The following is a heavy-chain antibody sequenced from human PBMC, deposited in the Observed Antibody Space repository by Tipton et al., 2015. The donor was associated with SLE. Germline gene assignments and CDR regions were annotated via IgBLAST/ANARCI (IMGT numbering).Heavy chain of an antibody. J-gene: IGHJ4*02. CDR2: ITGGGNT. D-gene: IGHD4-11*01. CDR3: AREDHSTYIY. CDR1: GFTVSAYY. V-gene: IGHV3-53*01. Sequence: GSLRLSCAASGFTVSAYYMTWVRQAPGMGLEWVSLITGGGNTYYADSVKGRFTISRDDSKNTLFLQMNSLRVEDTAIYYCAREDHSTYIYWGQGALVTVSS.